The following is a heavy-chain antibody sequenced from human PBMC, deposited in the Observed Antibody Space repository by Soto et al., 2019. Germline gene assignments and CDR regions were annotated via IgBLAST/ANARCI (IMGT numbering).Heavy chain of an antibody. V-gene: IGHV1-2*04. CDR2: INPNSGGT. D-gene: IGHD5-12*01. CDR3: ARDRDGYNYNYFDY. Sequence: QVQLVQSGAEVKKPGASVKVSCKASGYTFTGYYMHWVRQAPGQGLEWMGWINPNSGGTNYAQKFQGWVTMTRDTSISAAYMELSRLRSDDTAVYYCARDRDGYNYNYFDYWGQGTLVTVSS. J-gene: IGHJ4*02. CDR1: GYTFTGYY.